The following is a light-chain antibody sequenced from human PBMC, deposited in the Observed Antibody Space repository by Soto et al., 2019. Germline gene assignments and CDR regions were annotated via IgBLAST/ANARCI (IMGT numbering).Light chain of an antibody. Sequence: EIVMTQSPATLSVSPGERATLSCRASQSVSSYLAWYQQKPGQAPRLLIYGASNRATGIPDRFSGSGSGTDFTLTISRLEPEDFAVYYCQQYTDSRTFGQGTKVDIK. V-gene: IGKV3D-15*01. CDR2: GAS. CDR1: QSVSSY. CDR3: QQYTDSRT. J-gene: IGKJ1*01.